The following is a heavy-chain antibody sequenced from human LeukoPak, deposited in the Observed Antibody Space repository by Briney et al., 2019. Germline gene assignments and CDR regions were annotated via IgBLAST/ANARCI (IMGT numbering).Heavy chain of an antibody. CDR1: GFTFSRSW. V-gene: IGHV3-7*01. D-gene: IGHD3-10*01. CDR2: INPDGSAK. CDR3: AREIFGSGSYPDF. Sequence: GGSLRLSCAASGFTFSRSWMNWVRQTPGKGLEWVANINPDGSAKSYVDSVKARFTISRDNARNSLYLQMNNLRVEDTAVYYCAREIFGSGSYPDFWGQGTLVTVSS. J-gene: IGHJ4*02.